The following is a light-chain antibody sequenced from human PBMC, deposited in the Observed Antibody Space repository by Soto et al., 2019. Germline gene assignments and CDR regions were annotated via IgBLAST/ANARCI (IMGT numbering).Light chain of an antibody. V-gene: IGLV1-44*01. Sequence: QSVLTQPPSASGTPGQRVTISCSGSSSNIGSNTVTWYQQLPGTAPKLLIYRNNQRPSGVPDRFFGSKSGTSASLAITGLQSEDEADYYCAAWDDSLNGVTFGGGTQLTVL. CDR3: AAWDDSLNGVT. CDR1: SSNIGSNT. CDR2: RNN. J-gene: IGLJ2*01.